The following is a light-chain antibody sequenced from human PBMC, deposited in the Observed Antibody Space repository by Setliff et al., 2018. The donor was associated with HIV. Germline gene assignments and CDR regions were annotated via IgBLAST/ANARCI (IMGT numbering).Light chain of an antibody. J-gene: IGLJ2*01. CDR3: LSAHNSSTYRGI. V-gene: IGLV3-16*01. CDR2: KDT. CDR1: ALPRKY. Sequence: SYELEQPPSVSVSPGQTARITCSGEALPRKYSYWFQQKPGQAPVMVIYKDTERPSVIPARFSGSTSGTTVTLTISGVQAEDEADYYCLSAHNSSTYRGIFGGGTKVTVL.